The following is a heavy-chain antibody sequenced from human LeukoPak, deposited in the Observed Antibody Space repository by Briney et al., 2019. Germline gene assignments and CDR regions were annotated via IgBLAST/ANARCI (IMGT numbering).Heavy chain of an antibody. V-gene: IGHV2-5*02. D-gene: IGHD6-13*01. CDR2: IYWDDDT. CDR3: AHALPAAGFFDY. Sequence: SGPTLVNPTQTLTLTCTFSGFSLSTSGVGVGWIRQPPGKALEGLALIYWDDDTPYSPSLKSRLTITKDTSKNQVVLTMTNMDPVDTATYYCAHALPAAGFFDYWGQGTLVTVSS. J-gene: IGHJ4*02. CDR1: GFSLSTSGVG.